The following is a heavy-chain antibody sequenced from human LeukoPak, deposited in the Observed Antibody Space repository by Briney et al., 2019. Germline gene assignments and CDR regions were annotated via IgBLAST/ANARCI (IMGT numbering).Heavy chain of an antibody. CDR3: ARVSSHNYDILTGYYIRRGYYFDY. CDR1: GGTFSSYA. Sequence: SVKVSCKASGGTFSSYAISWVRQAPGQGLEWMGRIIPILGTANYAQKFQGRVTITADKSTSTAYMELSSLRSEDTAVYYCARVSSHNYDILTGYYIRRGYYFDYWGQGTLVTVSS. V-gene: IGHV1-69*04. CDR2: IIPILGTA. J-gene: IGHJ4*02. D-gene: IGHD3-9*01.